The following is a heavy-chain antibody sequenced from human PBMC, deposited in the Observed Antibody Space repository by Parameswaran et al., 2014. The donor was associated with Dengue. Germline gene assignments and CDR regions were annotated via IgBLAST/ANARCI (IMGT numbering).Heavy chain of an antibody. CDR3: ARDTDIVGGSWFDP. CDR1: GGSFSGYY. V-gene: IGHV4-34*01. D-gene: IGHD5-12*01. Sequence: ASETLSLTCAVYGGSFSGYYWSWIRQPPGKGLEWIGEINHSGSTNYNPSLKSRVTISVDTSKNQFSLKLSSVTAADTAVYYCARDTDIVGGSWFDPWGQGTLVTVSS. CDR2: INHSGST. J-gene: IGHJ5*02.